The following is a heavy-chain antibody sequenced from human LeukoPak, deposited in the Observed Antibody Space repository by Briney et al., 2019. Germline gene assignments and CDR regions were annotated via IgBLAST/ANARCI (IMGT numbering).Heavy chain of an antibody. CDR1: GFTFSYYS. J-gene: IGHJ4*02. D-gene: IGHD5-12*01. CDR2: INSISGEI. V-gene: IGHV3-48*02. Sequence: TGGSLRLSCVASGFTFSYYSMNWVRQAPGKGLEWVSYINSISGEIWYADSVKGRFTISRDDAKNSLYLQMNSLRDEDTAVYYCARDHGYAFDYWGQGTLVTVSS. CDR3: ARDHGYAFDY.